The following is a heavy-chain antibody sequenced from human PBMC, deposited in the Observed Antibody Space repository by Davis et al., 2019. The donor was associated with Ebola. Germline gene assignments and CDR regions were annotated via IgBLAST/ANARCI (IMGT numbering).Heavy chain of an antibody. Sequence: GGSLRLSCAASGFTFSSYSMNWVRQAPGKGLEWVSSISSSSSYIYYADSVKGRFTISRDNSKNTLYLQMNSLRAEDTAVYYCARERRCSGGSCYSSGWFDPWGQGTLVTVSS. V-gene: IGHV3-21*01. J-gene: IGHJ5*02. CDR1: GFTFSSYS. D-gene: IGHD2-15*01. CDR2: ISSSSSYI. CDR3: ARERRCSGGSCYSSGWFDP.